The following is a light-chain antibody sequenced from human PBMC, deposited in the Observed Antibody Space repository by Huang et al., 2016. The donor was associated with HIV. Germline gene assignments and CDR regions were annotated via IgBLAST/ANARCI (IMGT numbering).Light chain of an antibody. CDR1: QDINNY. CDR3: QQYDSLVT. V-gene: IGKV1-33*01. J-gene: IGKJ4*01. Sequence: DIQMTQSPSSLSASDADRVTITCQASQDINNYLNRYQQKPGKAPKLLIYDASSGATGVPYRFSGSGSGTDFTFTISSVQSEDFGTYYCQQYDSLVTFGGGTKVAIK. CDR2: DAS.